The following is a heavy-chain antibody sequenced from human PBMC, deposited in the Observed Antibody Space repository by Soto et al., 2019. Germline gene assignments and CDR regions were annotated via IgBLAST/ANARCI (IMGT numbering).Heavy chain of an antibody. Sequence: QVQLVQSGAEVNKPGSSVKVSCKASGGSFSNFVISWVRQAPGQGLEWMGRIIPNYGTTNYAQKYQSKVTINADERTGSSSRTLSGLTSEDTSVYYCASDLGGEARIPLWGQGNLVTVSS. D-gene: IGHD3-16*01. CDR1: GGSFSNFV. CDR3: ASDLGGEARIPL. J-gene: IGHJ4*02. V-gene: IGHV1-69*01. CDR2: IIPNYGTT.